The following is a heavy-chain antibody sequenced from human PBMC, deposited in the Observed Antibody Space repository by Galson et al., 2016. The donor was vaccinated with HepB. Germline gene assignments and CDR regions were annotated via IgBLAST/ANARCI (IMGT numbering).Heavy chain of an antibody. CDR2: ISDSGST. V-gene: IGHV4-59*03. CDR1: GGTMRPFY. CDR3: ASSNFWSRFET. J-gene: IGHJ5*02. Sequence: ETLSPTCTVSGGTMRPFYWSWIRQPPGKGLEWIGYISDSGSTNCNPSLKSRVVVSGYTIKRQFSLNLSSVTAADTAIYFCASSNFWSRFETWARGILVTVSS. D-gene: IGHD3-3*02.